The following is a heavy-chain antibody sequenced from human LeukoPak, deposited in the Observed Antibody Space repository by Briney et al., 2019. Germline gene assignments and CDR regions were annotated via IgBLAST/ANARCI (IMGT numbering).Heavy chain of an antibody. J-gene: IGHJ5*02. CDR3: ARDLSRITMVRGPNWFDP. CDR2: ISSSGSTI. V-gene: IGHV3-48*03. CDR1: GFTFSSYE. Sequence: GGSLRLSCAASGFTFSSYEMNWVRQAPGKGLEWVSYISSSGSTIYYADSVKGRFTISRDNAKNSLYLQMNSLRAEDTAVYYCARDLSRITMVRGPNWFDPWGQGTLVTVSS. D-gene: IGHD3-10*01.